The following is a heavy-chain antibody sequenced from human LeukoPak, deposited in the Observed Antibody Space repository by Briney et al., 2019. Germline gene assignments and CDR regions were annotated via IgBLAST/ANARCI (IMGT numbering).Heavy chain of an antibody. CDR1: GYTFTIYD. D-gene: IGHD2-2*01. CDR2: MNPNSGNT. CDR3: AREIVVVPAADYYYYDMDV. J-gene: IGHJ6*02. Sequence: ASVKVSCKASGYTFTIYDINWVRQATGQGLEWMGWMNPNSGNTGYAQKFQGRVTMIRNTSISTAYMELSSLRSEDTAVHYCAREIVVVPAADYYYYDMDVWGQGTTVTVSS. V-gene: IGHV1-8*01.